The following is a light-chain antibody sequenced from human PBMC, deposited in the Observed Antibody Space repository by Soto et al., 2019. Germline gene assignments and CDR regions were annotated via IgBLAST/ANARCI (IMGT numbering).Light chain of an antibody. Sequence: EIVMTQSPATLSVSPGERATLSCRASQNFNSNLAWYQQKPGQAPRLLIYGASTRATGIPARFSGSGSGTDFTLTISSLEPEDFAVYYCQQRSNWPLTFGGGTKVEIK. CDR1: QNFNSN. V-gene: IGKV3-11*01. J-gene: IGKJ4*01. CDR3: QQRSNWPLT. CDR2: GAS.